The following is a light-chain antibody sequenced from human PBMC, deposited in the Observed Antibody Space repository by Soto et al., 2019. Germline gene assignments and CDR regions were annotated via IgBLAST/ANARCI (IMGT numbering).Light chain of an antibody. J-gene: IGLJ2*01. V-gene: IGLV2-14*01. CDR3: TSYTTSSTLV. Sequence: QSALTQPASVSGSPGQSITISCTGTSSDIGTYNSVSWYQQHAGKVPKLMIYDVTNRPSGVSDRFSGSKSGNTASLTISGLQAEEEVDYYCTSYTTSSTLVFGGGTKLTVL. CDR1: SSDIGTYNS. CDR2: DVT.